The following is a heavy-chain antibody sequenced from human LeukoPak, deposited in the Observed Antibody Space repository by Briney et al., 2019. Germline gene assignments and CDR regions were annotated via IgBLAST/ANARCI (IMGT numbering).Heavy chain of an antibody. D-gene: IGHD6-19*01. CDR1: RFTFNSYG. V-gene: IGHV3-30*02. CDR2: IWYDGSNK. Sequence: GGSLRLSCAASRFTFNSYGIHWVRQAPGKGLEWVAVIWYDGSNKYCADSVKGRFTISRDNSKNTLYLQMNSLRAEDTAVYYCAKSPQPRIAVAGLIDYWGQGTLVTVSS. CDR3: AKSPQPRIAVAGLIDY. J-gene: IGHJ4*02.